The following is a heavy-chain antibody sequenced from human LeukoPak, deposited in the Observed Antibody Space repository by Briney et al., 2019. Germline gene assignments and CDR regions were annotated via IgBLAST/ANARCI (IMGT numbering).Heavy chain of an antibody. V-gene: IGHV4-59*01. Sequence: SETLSLTCTVSGGSISSYYWSWIRHAPGKGLEWVAYIYYSGGTKYNPSLKSRVTISSDTSKNQFSLKLTSVTAADTAVYYCARVDTLVGYVSDWGQGTLVTVSS. CDR1: GGSISSYY. CDR2: IYYSGGT. J-gene: IGHJ4*02. D-gene: IGHD5-18*01. CDR3: ARVDTLVGYVSD.